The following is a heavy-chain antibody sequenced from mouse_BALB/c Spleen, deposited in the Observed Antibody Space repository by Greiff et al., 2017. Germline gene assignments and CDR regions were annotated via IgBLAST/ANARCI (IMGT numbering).Heavy chain of an antibody. J-gene: IGHJ4*01. CDR3: ARWGDYDVYAMDY. D-gene: IGHD2-4*01. Sequence: LVESGAELVRPGASVKMSCKASGYTFTSYVMHWVKQKPGQGLEWIGYINPYNDGTKYNEKFKGKATLTSDKSSSTAYMELSSLTSEDSAVYYCARWGDYDVYAMDYWGQGTSVTVSS. V-gene: IGHV1-14*01. CDR1: GYTFTSYV. CDR2: INPYNDGT.